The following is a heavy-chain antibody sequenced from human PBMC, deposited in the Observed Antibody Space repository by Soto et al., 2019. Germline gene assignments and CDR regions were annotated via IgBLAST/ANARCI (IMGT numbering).Heavy chain of an antibody. D-gene: IGHD4-17*01. Sequence: SETLSLTCTVSGGSIRSYCWTWIRQPPGKGLEWIGYIYYSGSTNYNPSLKSRVTISVDTSKNQFSLKLSSVTAADTAVYYCARDYGDSYFDYWGQGTLVTVSS. CDR1: GGSIRSYC. J-gene: IGHJ4*02. V-gene: IGHV4-59*01. CDR2: IYYSGST. CDR3: ARDYGDSYFDY.